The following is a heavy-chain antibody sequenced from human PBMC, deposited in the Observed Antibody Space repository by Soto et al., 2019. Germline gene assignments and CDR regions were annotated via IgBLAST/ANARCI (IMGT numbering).Heavy chain of an antibody. D-gene: IGHD3-22*01. CDR2: IIPIFGTA. CDR1: GGTFSSYA. Sequence: SVKVSCKASGGTFSSYAISWVRQAPGQGLEWMGGIIPIFGTANYAQKFQGRVTITADESTSTAYMELSSLRSEDTAVYYCSYYYDSSGYYTGSAFDIWCQGTMVTVSS. CDR3: SYYYDSSGYYTGSAFDI. V-gene: IGHV1-69*13. J-gene: IGHJ3*02.